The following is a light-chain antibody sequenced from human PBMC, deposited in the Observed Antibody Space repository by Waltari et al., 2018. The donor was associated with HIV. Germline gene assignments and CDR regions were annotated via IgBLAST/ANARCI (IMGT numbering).Light chain of an antibody. J-gene: IGLJ3*02. CDR3: YSTDTSNERLV. CDR2: DDN. CDR1: ALPKKY. Sequence: SYELIQPPSVSVSPGQTARITCSGDALPKKYAYWYQQKSGQAPVLVIYDDNNRPSGIPDRFSCSNSGTLATLIITRAQVEDEGDYYCYSTDTSNERLVFGGGTKLTVL. V-gene: IGLV3-10*01.